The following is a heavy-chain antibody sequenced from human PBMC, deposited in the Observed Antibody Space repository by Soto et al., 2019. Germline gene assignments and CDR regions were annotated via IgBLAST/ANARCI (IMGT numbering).Heavy chain of an antibody. CDR2: IYPGDHET. CDR3: ARSPRSSPYFDY. D-gene: IGHD6-13*01. V-gene: IGHV5-51*01. Sequence: PGESLKISCQSSGYTFSNFWIGWVRQLPGKGLEWMGIIYPGDHETRYSPSFHGKVTISADRSINTAYLQWNSLEASDTAFYFCARSPRSSPYFDYWCQGALVTVS. J-gene: IGHJ4*02. CDR1: GYTFSNFW.